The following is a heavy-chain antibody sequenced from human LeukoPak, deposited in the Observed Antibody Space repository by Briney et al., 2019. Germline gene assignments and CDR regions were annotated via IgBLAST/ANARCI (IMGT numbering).Heavy chain of an antibody. Sequence: PSETLSLTCTVSGGSISSYYWSWIRQPPGKGLEWIGSIYHSGSTYYNPSLKSRVILSLDKSANQFSLNLSSVTAADTAVYYCARFSPRAMGNYLDFWGQGTLVTVSS. D-gene: IGHD7-27*01. CDR3: ARFSPRAMGNYLDF. CDR2: IYHSGST. CDR1: GGSISSYY. J-gene: IGHJ4*02. V-gene: IGHV4-59*04.